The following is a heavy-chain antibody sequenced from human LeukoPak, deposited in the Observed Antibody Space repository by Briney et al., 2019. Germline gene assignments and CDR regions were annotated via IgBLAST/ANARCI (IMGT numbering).Heavy chain of an antibody. CDR3: ARDEWELLPGGTNY. J-gene: IGHJ4*02. CDR2: ISAYNGNT. CDR1: RYTFTRYG. Sequence: GASVKVSCKASRYTFTRYGISWVRQAPGQGLEWMGWISAYNGNTNYAQKLQGGVTMTTDTSTSTAYMELRSLRSDDTAVYYCARDEWELLPGGTNYWGQGTLVTVSS. V-gene: IGHV1-18*01. D-gene: IGHD1-26*01.